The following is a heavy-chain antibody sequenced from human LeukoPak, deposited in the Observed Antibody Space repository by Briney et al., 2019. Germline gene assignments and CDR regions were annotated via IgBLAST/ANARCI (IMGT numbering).Heavy chain of an antibody. V-gene: IGHV3-48*01. D-gene: IGHD1-14*01. Sequence: GGSLRLSCAASGFTFSTYSMTWVRQAPGKGLEWLSYISSTSRTIYYADSVRGRFTISRDNAKNSLYLQMNSLRAEDTAVYYCASTDRLLSFDYWGPGTLVTVSS. J-gene: IGHJ4*02. CDR3: ASTDRLLSFDY. CDR2: ISSTSRTI. CDR1: GFTFSTYS.